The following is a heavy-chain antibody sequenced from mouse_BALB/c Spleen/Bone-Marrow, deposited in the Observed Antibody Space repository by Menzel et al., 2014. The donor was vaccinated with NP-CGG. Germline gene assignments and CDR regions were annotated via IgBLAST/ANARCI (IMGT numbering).Heavy chain of an antibody. V-gene: IGHV3-8*02. CDR1: GDSITSGY. CDR2: ISYSGST. CDR3: ARGGGSSYNYATDY. D-gene: IGHD1-1*01. J-gene: IGHJ4*01. Sequence: VQLQQSGPSLVKPSRTLSLTCSVTGDSITSGYWNWIRKFPGNKLEHMGYISYSGSTYYNPSLKSRISITRDTSKNQYYLQLNSVTTEDTATYYCARGGGSSYNYATDYWGQGTSVTVSS.